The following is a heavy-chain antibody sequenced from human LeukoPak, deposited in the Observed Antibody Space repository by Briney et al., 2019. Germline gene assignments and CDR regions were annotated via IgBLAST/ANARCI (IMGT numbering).Heavy chain of an antibody. V-gene: IGHV4-59*08. CDR1: GGSISSYY. D-gene: IGHD1-1*01. CDR2: IYYSGST. J-gene: IGHJ6*02. CDR3: ARLQLEPSAGGYYYYGMDV. Sequence: PSETLSLTCTVSGGSISSYYWSWIRQPPGKGLEWIGYIYYSGSTNYNPSLKSRVTISVDTSKNQFSLKLSSVTAADTAVYYCARLQLEPSAGGYYYYGMDVWGQGTTVTVSS.